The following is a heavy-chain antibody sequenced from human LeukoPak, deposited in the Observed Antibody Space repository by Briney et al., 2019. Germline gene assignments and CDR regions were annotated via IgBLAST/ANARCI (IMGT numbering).Heavy chain of an antibody. Sequence: SETLSLTCAVSGGSISSGGYSWSWIRQPPGKGLEWIGYIYHSGSTYYNPSLKSRVTISVDTSKNQFSLKLSSVTAADTAVYYCARAESSSSVTLDYWGQGTLVTVSS. V-gene: IGHV4-30-2*01. D-gene: IGHD6-6*01. CDR3: ARAESSSSVTLDY. CDR1: GGSISSGGYS. J-gene: IGHJ4*02. CDR2: IYHSGST.